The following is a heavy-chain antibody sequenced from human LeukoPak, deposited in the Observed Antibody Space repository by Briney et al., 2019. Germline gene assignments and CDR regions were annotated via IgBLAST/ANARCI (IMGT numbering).Heavy chain of an antibody. CDR1: GGSVSSYY. V-gene: IGHV4-59*08. CDR2: IYYSGSP. CDR3: ARPPYSSGFDAFDI. Sequence: KPSETLSLTCTVSGGSVSSYYWSWIRQPPGKGLEWIGYIYYSGSPNFNPSLKSRVTLSLDTSKNQFSLNLSYVTAADTAVYYCARPPYSSGFDAFDIWGQGTMVTVSS. D-gene: IGHD3-22*01. J-gene: IGHJ3*02.